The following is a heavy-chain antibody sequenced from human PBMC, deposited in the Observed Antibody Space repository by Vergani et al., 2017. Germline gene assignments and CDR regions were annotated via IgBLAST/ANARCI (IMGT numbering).Heavy chain of an antibody. CDR3: ARSIGYCAGASCRAYYFDH. CDR2: LNPTTGHT. D-gene: IGHD2-21*01. CDR1: VYLFKNYY. V-gene: IGHV1-46*02. J-gene: IGHJ5*02. Sequence: VQLVQSGAEVRKPGASVTVSCTASVYLFKNYYIHWLRQAPGQAFEWMRILNPTTGHTTSAQKFMGRVDMTRDPSTDTSTRTVQMTLSSLRSEDTAVYYCARSIGYCAGASCRAYYFDHWGQGTRVTVSS.